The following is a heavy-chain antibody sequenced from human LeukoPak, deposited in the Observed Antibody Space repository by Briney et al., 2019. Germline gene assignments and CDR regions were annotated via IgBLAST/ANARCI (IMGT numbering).Heavy chain of an antibody. J-gene: IGHJ4*02. Sequence: GESLKISCKGSGYSFSTYWIGWVRQMPGKGLEWMGIIYPGDSDTRYSPSFQGQVTISADKPISTADLQWSSLKASDSGMYYCARHKAGMAVTGPLFDYWGPGTLVTVSS. D-gene: IGHD6-19*01. CDR3: ARHKAGMAVTGPLFDY. CDR1: GYSFSTYW. CDR2: IYPGDSDT. V-gene: IGHV5-51*01.